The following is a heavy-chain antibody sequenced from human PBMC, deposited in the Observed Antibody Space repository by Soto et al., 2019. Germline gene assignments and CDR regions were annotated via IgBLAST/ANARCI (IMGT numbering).Heavy chain of an antibody. Sequence: GASVKVSCKASGGTFSSYAISWVRQAPGQGLEWMGGIIPIFGTANYAQKFQGRVTITADESTSTAYMELNSLKPDDTAVYYCAMTITTPGAFHNWGQGTLVTVSS. D-gene: IGHD6-13*01. J-gene: IGHJ4*02. V-gene: IGHV1-69*13. CDR3: AMTITTPGAFHN. CDR1: GGTFSSYA. CDR2: IIPIFGTA.